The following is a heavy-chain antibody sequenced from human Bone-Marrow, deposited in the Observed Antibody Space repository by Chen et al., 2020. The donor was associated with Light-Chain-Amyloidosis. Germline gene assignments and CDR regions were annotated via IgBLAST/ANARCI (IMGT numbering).Heavy chain of an antibody. Sequence: EVQLVESGGGLVQPGRSLRLSCTASGFPFGDYAMSWVRQAPGKGLEWVGFIRSKAYGGTTEYAASVKGRFTISRDDSKSIAYLQMNSLKTEDTAVYYCTRDREAKQWLVLWPWFDPWGQGTLVTVSS. D-gene: IGHD6-19*01. V-gene: IGHV3-49*04. CDR3: TRDREAKQWLVLWPWFDP. CDR2: IRSKAYGGTT. J-gene: IGHJ5*02. CDR1: GFPFGDYA.